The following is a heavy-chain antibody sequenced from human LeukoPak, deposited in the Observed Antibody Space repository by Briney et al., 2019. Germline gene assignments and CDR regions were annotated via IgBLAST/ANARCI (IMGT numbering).Heavy chain of an antibody. V-gene: IGHV3-23*01. J-gene: IGHJ4*02. Sequence: GGSLRLSCAASGFTFSTFAMSWVRQAPGKGLEWVSTISGSGTSTYFADSVKGRFTISRDNSKNTLYLQMNSLRAEDTAVYYCAKDPEQLIGYCSGGTCSLRHWGQGTLVTVSS. CDR2: ISGSGTST. CDR1: GFTFSTFA. CDR3: AKDPEQLIGYCSGGTCSLRH. D-gene: IGHD2-15*01.